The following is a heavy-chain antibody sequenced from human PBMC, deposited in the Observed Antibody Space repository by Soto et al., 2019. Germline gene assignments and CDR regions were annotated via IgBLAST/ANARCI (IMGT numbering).Heavy chain of an antibody. CDR3: ARERSQYYFDY. D-gene: IGHD4-17*01. CDR1: GFTFSSYW. Sequence: GGSLRLSCAASGFTFSSYWMSWVRQAPGKGLEWVANIKQDGSEKYYVDSVKGRFTISRDNAKNSLYLQMNSLRAEGTAVYYCARERSQYYFDYWGQGTLVTVSS. CDR2: IKQDGSEK. J-gene: IGHJ4*02. V-gene: IGHV3-7*01.